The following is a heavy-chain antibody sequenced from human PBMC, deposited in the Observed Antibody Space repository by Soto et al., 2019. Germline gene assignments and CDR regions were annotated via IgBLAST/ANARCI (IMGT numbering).Heavy chain of an antibody. D-gene: IGHD6-13*01. V-gene: IGHV3-23*01. CDR1: GFTFSSYA. CDR2: ISGSGGST. CDR3: AKEWGRQQLAAGYFDY. Sequence: GGSLRLSCAASGFTFSSYAMSWVRQAPGKGLEWVSAISGSGGSTYYADSVKGRFTISRDNSKNTLYLQMNSLRAEDTAVYYCAKEWGRQQLAAGYFDYWGQGTLVTVSS. J-gene: IGHJ4*02.